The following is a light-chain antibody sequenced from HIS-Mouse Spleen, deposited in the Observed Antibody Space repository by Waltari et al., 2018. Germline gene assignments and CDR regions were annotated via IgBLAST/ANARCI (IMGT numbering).Light chain of an antibody. V-gene: IGLV2-23*01. CDR2: EGS. Sequence: QSALTQPASVSGSPGQSITISCTGTSSDVGSYNLVSWYQQHPGKAPILVIYEGSKRPSGVSNRFSGSKSGNTASLTISGLQAEDEADYYCCSYAGSSTVVFGGGTKLTVL. CDR3: CSYAGSSTVV. J-gene: IGLJ2*01. CDR1: SSDVGSYNL.